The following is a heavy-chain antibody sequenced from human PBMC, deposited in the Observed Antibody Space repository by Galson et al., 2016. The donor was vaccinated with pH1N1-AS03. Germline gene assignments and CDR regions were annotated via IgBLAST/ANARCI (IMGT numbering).Heavy chain of an antibody. V-gene: IGHV1-69*04. CDR3: ARVPGEDGRGGYKGASAMDA. CDR1: GGIFSNYA. CDR2: INPMVGLA. J-gene: IGHJ6*02. D-gene: IGHD5-24*01. Sequence: SVKVSCKASGGIFSNYAISWVRQAPGQGLEWMGRINPMVGLADYAQKLQDRVTITADKSTSTVYMELGSLRSEDTAVYYCARVPGEDGRGGYKGASAMDAWGQGTTVTVSS.